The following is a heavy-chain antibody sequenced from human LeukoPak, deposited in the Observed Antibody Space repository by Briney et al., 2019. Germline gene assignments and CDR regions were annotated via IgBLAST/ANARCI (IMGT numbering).Heavy chain of an antibody. Sequence: GGYLRLSCAASGFTFSDHYMSWIRQAPGKGLEWVSYISSSGSTIYYADSVKGRFTISRDNAKNSLYLQMNSLRAEDTAVYYCARETRPYSYGSPNYCYYGMDVWGQGTTVTVSS. CDR2: ISSSGSTI. D-gene: IGHD5-18*01. J-gene: IGHJ6*02. CDR3: ARETRPYSYGSPNYCYYGMDV. CDR1: GFTFSDHY. V-gene: IGHV3-11*01.